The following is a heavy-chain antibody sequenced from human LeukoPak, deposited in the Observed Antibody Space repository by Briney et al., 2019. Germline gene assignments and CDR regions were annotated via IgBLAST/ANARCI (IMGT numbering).Heavy chain of an antibody. Sequence: PGGSLRLSCAASGFTFSTYTMHGVRQAPDKGLEWVAVISYDGTNKYYADPMKGRFTISRDNSQNTLYMQMNSLRVEDTDVYYCARDPPKGAVGAFDYWGQGTLVTVSS. J-gene: IGHJ4*02. D-gene: IGHD1-26*01. CDR1: GFTFSTYT. V-gene: IGHV3-30-3*01. CDR2: ISYDGTNK. CDR3: ARDPPKGAVGAFDY.